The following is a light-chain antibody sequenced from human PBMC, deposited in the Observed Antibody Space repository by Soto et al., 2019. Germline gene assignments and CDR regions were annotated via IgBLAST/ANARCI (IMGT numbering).Light chain of an antibody. CDR2: AAS. J-gene: IGKJ5*01. CDR1: ESISSH. Sequence: DIQMTQSPSSLSASVGDRVTITCRASESISSHLNWYQQKSGRAPQLLIHAASTLQTGVPSRFSGSGSGTDFTLTISSLQPEDFATYYCQQSYSVPITFGQGTRLENK. CDR3: QQSYSVPIT. V-gene: IGKV1-39*01.